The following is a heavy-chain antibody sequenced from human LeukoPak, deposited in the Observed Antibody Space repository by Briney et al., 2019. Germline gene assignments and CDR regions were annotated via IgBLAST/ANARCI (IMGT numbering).Heavy chain of an antibody. J-gene: IGHJ6*02. CDR1: GGSISSYY. CDR2: IYYSGST. CDR3: ARARASGSYGYYGMDV. D-gene: IGHD1-26*01. Sequence: PSGTLSLTCTVSGGSISSYYWSWIRQPPGKGLEWIGYIYYSGSTNYNPSLKSRVTISVDTSKNQSSLKLSSVTAADTAVYYCARARASGSYGYYGMDVWGQGTTVTVSS. V-gene: IGHV4-59*01.